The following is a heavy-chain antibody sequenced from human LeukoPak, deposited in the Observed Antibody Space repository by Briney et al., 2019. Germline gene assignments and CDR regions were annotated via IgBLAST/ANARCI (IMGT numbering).Heavy chain of an antibody. CDR2: IRGSGDST. V-gene: IGHV3-23*01. J-gene: IGHJ3*02. CDR1: GLTFSSYG. Sequence: GSLRLSCAASGLTFSSYGMGWVRQGPGKGLEWVSAIRGSGDSTYYVDSVRGRFTISRDNSKNTVYLQMNSLGAEDTAVYYCAKDRRSGPPDAFDMWGQGTMVTVYS. CDR3: AKDRRSGPPDAFDM. D-gene: IGHD3-10*01.